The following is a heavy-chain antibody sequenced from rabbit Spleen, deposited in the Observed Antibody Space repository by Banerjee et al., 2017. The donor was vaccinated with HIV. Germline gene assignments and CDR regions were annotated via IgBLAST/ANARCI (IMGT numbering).Heavy chain of an antibody. CDR2: IVPIFGVT. V-gene: IGHV1S7*01. Sequence: QLVETGGGLVQPGGSLELSCTASGFDFSSYYMSWVRQAPGKGLEWIGYIVPIFGVTYYANWVNGRFTISSHNAQNTLYLQLNSLTAADTATYFCARGSATMTMVITGYYLNLWGPGTLVTVS. CDR3: ARGSATMTMVITGYYLNL. CDR1: GFDFSSYY. J-gene: IGHJ4*01. D-gene: IGHD2-1*01.